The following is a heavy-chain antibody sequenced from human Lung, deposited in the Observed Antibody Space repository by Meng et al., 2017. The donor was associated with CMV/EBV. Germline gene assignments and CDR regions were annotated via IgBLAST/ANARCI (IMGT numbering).Heavy chain of an antibody. V-gene: IGHV3-53*01. Sequence: SCAVSGFTVSSNYMNWVRQAPGKGLEWVSIIYGGTGTYYADSVKGRFSISRDNSKNTVYLQMDSLSPEDTAVYYCARAGAFPQYFDYWGQGSPVTVSS. CDR3: ARAGAFPQYFDY. J-gene: IGHJ4*02. CDR2: IYGGTGT. CDR1: GFTVSSNY. D-gene: IGHD3-16*01.